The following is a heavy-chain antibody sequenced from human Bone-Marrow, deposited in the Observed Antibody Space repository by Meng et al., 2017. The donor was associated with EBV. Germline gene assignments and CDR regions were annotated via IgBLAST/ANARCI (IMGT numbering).Heavy chain of an antibody. CDR3: ASNLLGSSGYPD. CDR2: INAGNGNT. V-gene: IGHV1-3*01. J-gene: IGHJ4*02. D-gene: IGHD3-22*01. CDR1: GYTFTSYA. Sequence: QLVQSGAGVKKPGASWKVSCKATGYTFTSYAMHWGRQAPGQRLEWMGWINAGNGNTKYSQKFQGRVTITRDTSASTAYMELSSLRSEDTAVYYCASNLLGSSGYPDWGQGTLVTVSS.